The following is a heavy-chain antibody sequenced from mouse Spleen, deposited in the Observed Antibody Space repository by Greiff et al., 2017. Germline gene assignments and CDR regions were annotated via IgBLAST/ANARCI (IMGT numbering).Heavy chain of an antibody. CDR3: AKGRYGNHAWFAY. Sequence: EVKLQESGPGLAKPSQTLSLTCSVSGYSFTSDYWNWVRKFPGHKLEYMGYISYSGSTYYNPSLKSRISITRDTANNQYYLQLKSVTTEDTATYYCAKGRYGNHAWFAYWGQGTLVTVSA. D-gene: IGHD2-10*02. CDR2: ISYSGST. J-gene: IGHJ3*01. CDR1: GYSFTSDY. V-gene: IGHV3-8*01.